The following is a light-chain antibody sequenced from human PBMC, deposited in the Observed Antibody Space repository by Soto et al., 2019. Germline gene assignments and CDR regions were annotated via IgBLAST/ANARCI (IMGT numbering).Light chain of an antibody. CDR2: GVS. CDR1: QSAISRF. CDR3: QHYDGTPFT. J-gene: IGKJ3*01. Sequence: EIVLTQSPGTLSLSPGERATLSCRASQSAISRFLAWYERKPRQAPSLLIYGVSSRATGIPDRFSGSGSGKHFTLIIGRLEPEDFGVYYFQHYDGTPFTVGPGTKVDIK. V-gene: IGKV3-20*01.